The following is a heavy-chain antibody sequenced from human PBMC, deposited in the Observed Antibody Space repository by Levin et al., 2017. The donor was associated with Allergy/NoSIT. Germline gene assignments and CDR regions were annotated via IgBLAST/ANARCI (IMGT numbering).Heavy chain of an antibody. J-gene: IGHJ6*02. V-gene: IGHV1-24*01. CDR3: ATSDATYYYYYGMDV. CDR1: GYTLTELS. CDR2: FDPEDGET. Sequence: WASVKVSCKVSGYTLTELSMHWVRQAPGKGLEWMGGFDPEDGETIYAQKFQGRVTMTEDTSTDTAYMELSSLRSEDTAVYYCATSDATYYYYYGMDVWGQGTTVTVSS. D-gene: IGHD2-2*01.